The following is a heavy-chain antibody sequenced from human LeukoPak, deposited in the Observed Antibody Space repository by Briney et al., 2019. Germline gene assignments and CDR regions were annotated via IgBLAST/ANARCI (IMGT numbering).Heavy chain of an antibody. J-gene: IGHJ4*02. CDR2: IYYSGST. CDR1: GGSISSGSYY. CDR3: ARVRDYDSSGWVLDY. V-gene: IGHV4-39*07. Sequence: PSGTLSLTCAVSGGSISSGSYYWGWIRQPPGKGLEWIGSIYYSGSTYYNPSPKSRVTISVDTSKNQFSLKLSSVTAADTAVYYCARVRDYDSSGWVLDYWGQGTLVTVSS. D-gene: IGHD3-22*01.